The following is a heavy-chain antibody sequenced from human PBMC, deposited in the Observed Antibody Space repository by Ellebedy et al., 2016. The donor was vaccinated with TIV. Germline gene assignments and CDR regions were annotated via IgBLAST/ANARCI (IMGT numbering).Heavy chain of an antibody. CDR3: AKDQGYSAGWSLGYYYYGMDV. CDR1: GFIFESYA. D-gene: IGHD1-26*01. J-gene: IGHJ6*02. Sequence: SLKISXAASGFIFESYAMHWVRQAPGKGLEWVSGVNWNGADIGYAASVKGRFTISRDNAKNSLYLEMNNLRGEDTALYYRAKDQGYSAGWSLGYYYYGMDVWGQGTTVTVSS. CDR2: VNWNGADI. V-gene: IGHV3-9*01.